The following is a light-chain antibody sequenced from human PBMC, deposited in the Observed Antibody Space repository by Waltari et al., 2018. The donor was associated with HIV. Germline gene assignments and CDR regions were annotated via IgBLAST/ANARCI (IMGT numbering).Light chain of an antibody. Sequence: SVLTQPPSVPAAPAPTVTLSCPGRGSHMRNNYVPWYQQVPGTAPKGLIYDNNKRPSGILDRFSGSKSGTSATLGITGLQTGDEADYYCGTWDSSLSAVVFGGGTKLTVL. V-gene: IGLV1-51*01. CDR1: GSHMRNNY. J-gene: IGLJ2*01. CDR2: DNN. CDR3: GTWDSSLSAVV.